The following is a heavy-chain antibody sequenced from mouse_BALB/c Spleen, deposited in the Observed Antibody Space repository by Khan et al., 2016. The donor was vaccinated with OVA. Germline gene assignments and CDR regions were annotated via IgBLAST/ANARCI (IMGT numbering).Heavy chain of an antibody. CDR2: ISTYYGDA. Sequence: VQLQQSGAELVRPGVSVKISCKGSGYTFTDFTMHWVKQSHAKSLEWIGVISTYYGDASYNQKFKGKATMTVDKSSSTAYMELARLTSEESAIXCCARGGGGDRFAYWGQGTLVTVST. J-gene: IGHJ3*01. CDR3: ARGGGGDRFAY. V-gene: IGHV1S137*01. CDR1: GYTFTDFT.